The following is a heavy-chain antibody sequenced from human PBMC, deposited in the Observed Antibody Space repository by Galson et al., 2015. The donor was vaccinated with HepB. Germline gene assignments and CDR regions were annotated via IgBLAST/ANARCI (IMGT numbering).Heavy chain of an antibody. V-gene: IGHV2-5*02. Sequence: PALVKPTQPLTLTCTFSGFSLTTSGVGVGWIRQSPVKALECPALIYWDDDKRYSPSLKSSVTITKDTSKNQVVLTMTNMDPVDTATYYCAQFNVTSGWRSWGQGTLVTVSS. CDR2: IYWDDDK. CDR3: AQFNVTSGWRS. D-gene: IGHD6-19*01. J-gene: IGHJ5*02. CDR1: GFSLTTSGVG.